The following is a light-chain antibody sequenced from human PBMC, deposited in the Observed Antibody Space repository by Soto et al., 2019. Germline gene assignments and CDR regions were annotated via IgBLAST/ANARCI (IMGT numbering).Light chain of an antibody. Sequence: EIVLTQSPGTLSLSPGERATLSCRASQSVSSSYLAWYQQKPGQAPRLLIYGASSRATGIPARFSGSGSGTEFTLTISSLQSEDFAVYYCQQFNNWPRTFGQRTKVDIK. CDR2: GAS. CDR1: QSVSSSY. V-gene: IGKV3D-15*01. CDR3: QQFNNWPRT. J-gene: IGKJ1*01.